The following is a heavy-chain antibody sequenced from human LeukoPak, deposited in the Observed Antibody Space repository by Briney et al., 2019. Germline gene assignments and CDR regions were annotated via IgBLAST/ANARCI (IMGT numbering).Heavy chain of an antibody. CDR1: GFTVSSVY. CDR2: MYSGGST. J-gene: IGHJ4*02. D-gene: IGHD3-3*01. Sequence: GGSLRLSCEASGFTVSSVYMSWVRHAPGKGLEWIAVMYSGGSTDYEASVESRFHMYRDSFKNTVYLQMYNLRGEDTAVYFCARELYDFKWNFEYWGEGTLVTVSS. V-gene: IGHV3-66*01. CDR3: ARELYDFKWNFEY.